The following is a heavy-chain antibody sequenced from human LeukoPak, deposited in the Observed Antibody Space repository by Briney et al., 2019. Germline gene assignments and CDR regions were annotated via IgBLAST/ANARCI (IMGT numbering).Heavy chain of an antibody. D-gene: IGHD4-11*01. V-gene: IGHV4-59*01. CDR3: ARLTVTPSWGYYYYYMDV. CDR1: GGSISSYY. J-gene: IGHJ6*03. Sequence: PSETLSLTCTVSGGSISSYYWSWIRQPPGTGLEWIGYIYYSGSTNYNPSLKSRVTISVDTSKNQFSLKLSSVTAADTAVYYCARLTVTPSWGYYYYYMDVWGKGTTVTVSS. CDR2: IYYSGST.